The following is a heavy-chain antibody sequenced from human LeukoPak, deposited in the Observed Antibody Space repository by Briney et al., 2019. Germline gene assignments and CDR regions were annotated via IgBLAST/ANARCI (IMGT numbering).Heavy chain of an antibody. Sequence: GGSLRLSCAASGFDLNTYEMNWVRQAPGKGLEWIADITISGHTKNYADSVEGRFTISRDNAGTSLYLQMNSLRVEDTGVYYCARGDPHADLWGQGTLVTVSS. J-gene: IGHJ5*02. V-gene: IGHV3-48*03. CDR3: ARGDPHADL. CDR2: ITISGHTK. CDR1: GFDLNTYE.